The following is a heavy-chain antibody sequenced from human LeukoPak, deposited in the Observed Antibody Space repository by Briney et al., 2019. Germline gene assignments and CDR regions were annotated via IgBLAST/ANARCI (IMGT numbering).Heavy chain of an antibody. V-gene: IGHV3-11*01. CDR1: GFTFSDYY. Sequence: GGSLRLSCAASGFTFSDYYMSWIRQAPGKGLEWVSYISSSGSTIYYADSVKGRFTISRDNSKNTLYLQMNSLRAEDTAVYYCAKTPYDFWSGYNWFDPWGQGTLVTVSS. D-gene: IGHD3-3*01. CDR2: ISSSGSTI. J-gene: IGHJ5*02. CDR3: AKTPYDFWSGYNWFDP.